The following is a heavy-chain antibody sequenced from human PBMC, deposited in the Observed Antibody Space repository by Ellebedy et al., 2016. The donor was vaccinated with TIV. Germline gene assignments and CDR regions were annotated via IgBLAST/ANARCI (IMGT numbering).Heavy chain of an antibody. J-gene: IGHJ3*02. Sequence: PGGSLRLSCAASGFAFSIYSMNWVCQAPGRGLEWVSSISTSSTYRYYADSVKGRFTISRDNAKNSLYLQMNSLRAEDTAVYYCARPRNEYCSGGSCSYAFDIWGQGTMVTVSS. V-gene: IGHV3-21*01. CDR3: ARPRNEYCSGGSCSYAFDI. CDR2: ISTSSTYR. D-gene: IGHD2-15*01. CDR1: GFAFSIYS.